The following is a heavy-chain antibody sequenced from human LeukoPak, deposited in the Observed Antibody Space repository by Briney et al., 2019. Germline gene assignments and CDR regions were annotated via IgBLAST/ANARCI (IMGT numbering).Heavy chain of an antibody. Sequence: GGSLRLSCAASGFTFSSYAMSWGRQAPGKGLEWLSAISGSGGSTYYADSVKGRFTISRDNSKNTLYLQMNSLRAEETAVYYCAKAWDIVAYFDYWGQGTLVTVSS. D-gene: IGHD2-15*01. CDR1: GFTFSSYA. CDR3: AKAWDIVAYFDY. CDR2: ISGSGGST. V-gene: IGHV3-23*01. J-gene: IGHJ4*02.